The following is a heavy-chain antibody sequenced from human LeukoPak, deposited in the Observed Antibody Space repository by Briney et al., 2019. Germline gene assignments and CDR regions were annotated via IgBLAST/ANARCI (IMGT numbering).Heavy chain of an antibody. CDR1: GGSFSGYY. Sequence: SETLSLTCAVYGGSFSGYYWSWIRQPPGKGLEWIGEINHSGSTNYNPSLKSRVTISVDTSKNQFSLKLSSVTAADTAVYYCARGGSAYYSGSDYYYYYYMDLWGKGTTVTISS. CDR3: ARGGSAYYSGSDYYYYYYMDL. V-gene: IGHV4-34*01. CDR2: INHSGST. D-gene: IGHD3-22*01. J-gene: IGHJ6*03.